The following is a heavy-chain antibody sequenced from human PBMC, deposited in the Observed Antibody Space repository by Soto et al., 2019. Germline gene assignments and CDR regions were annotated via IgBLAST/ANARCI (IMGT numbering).Heavy chain of an antibody. V-gene: IGHV3-30*18. CDR2: ISYDGSNK. D-gene: IGHD2-2*01. Sequence: VQLVESGGGVVQPGRSLRLSCAASGFTFSSYGMHWVRQAPGKGLEWVAVISYDGSNKYYADSVKGRFTISRDNSKNTLYLQMNSLRAEDTAVYYCAKDPCSTSCYPGGAAADYFDYWGQGTLVTVSS. J-gene: IGHJ4*02. CDR1: GFTFSSYG. CDR3: AKDPCSTSCYPGGAAADYFDY.